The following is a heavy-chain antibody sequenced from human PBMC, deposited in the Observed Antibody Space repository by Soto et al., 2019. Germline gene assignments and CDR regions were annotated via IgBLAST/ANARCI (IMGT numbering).Heavy chain of an antibody. Sequence: GGSLRLSCAASGFKFSNYAMSWVRQAPGKGLEWVSLISATGGGTYYADSVKGRFTISRDNSHNTLYLQVHSLTAEDTAVYYCAKDRRAGGNSAFYFDFWGQGAQVTVSS. CDR1: GFKFSNYA. CDR3: AKDRRAGGNSAFYFDF. D-gene: IGHD3-16*01. V-gene: IGHV3-23*01. J-gene: IGHJ4*02. CDR2: ISATGGGT.